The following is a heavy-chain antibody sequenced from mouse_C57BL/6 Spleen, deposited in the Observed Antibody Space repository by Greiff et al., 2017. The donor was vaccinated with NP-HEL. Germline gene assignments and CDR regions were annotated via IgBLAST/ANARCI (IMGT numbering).Heavy chain of an antibody. Sequence: QVQLQQSGPELVKPGASVKISCKASGYAFSSSWMNWVKQRPGKGLEWIGRIYPGDGDTNYNGKFKGKATLTADKSSSTAYMQLSSLTSEDSAVYFCARGGQLRLFDYWGQGTTLTVSS. CDR3: ARGGQLRLFDY. CDR1: GYAFSSSW. V-gene: IGHV1-82*01. CDR2: IYPGDGDT. J-gene: IGHJ2*01. D-gene: IGHD3-2*02.